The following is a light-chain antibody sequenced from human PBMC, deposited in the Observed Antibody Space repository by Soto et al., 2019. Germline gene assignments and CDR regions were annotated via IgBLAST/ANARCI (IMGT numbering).Light chain of an antibody. CDR1: QSVSSN. Sequence: EIVMTQSPATLSVSPGERATLSCRASQSVSSNVAWYQQIPGQTPRLLIYGASTRATGIPVRFSGSGSGTEFTLTISSLQSEDFATYYCQQSYSTPPITFGQGTRLEN. CDR3: QQSYSTPPIT. J-gene: IGKJ5*01. CDR2: GAS. V-gene: IGKV3-15*01.